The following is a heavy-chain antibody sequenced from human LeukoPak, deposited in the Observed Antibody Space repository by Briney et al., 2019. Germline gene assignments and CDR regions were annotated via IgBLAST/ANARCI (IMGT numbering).Heavy chain of an antibody. Sequence: PGGSLRLSCAASGFTFSSYAMHWVRQAPGKGLEYVSAISSNGGSTYYANSVKGRFTISRDNSKNTLYLQMGSLRAEDTAVYYCARAPSKYDFWSGYHYYYMDVWGKGTTVTVSS. CDR1: GFTFSSYA. J-gene: IGHJ6*03. CDR3: ARAPSKYDFWSGYHYYYMDV. D-gene: IGHD3-3*01. V-gene: IGHV3-64*01. CDR2: ISSNGGST.